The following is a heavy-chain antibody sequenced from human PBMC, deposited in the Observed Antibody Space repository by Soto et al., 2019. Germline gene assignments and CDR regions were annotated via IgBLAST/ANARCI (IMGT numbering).Heavy chain of an antibody. CDR2: ISPGTSHI. J-gene: IGHJ6*02. CDR3: SGCSGGACHRNYDMDV. CDR1: GFTFSSCT. Sequence: EVHLVESGGGLVKPGGSLRLSCAVSGFTFSSCTMNWVRQAPGKGLEWVSSISPGTSHIYYTDSGKGRFTISRDNAKNSLYLQINSLRAEDTAVRCGSGCSGGACHRNYDMDVWGQGTAVTVSS. D-gene: IGHD2-15*01. V-gene: IGHV3-21*01.